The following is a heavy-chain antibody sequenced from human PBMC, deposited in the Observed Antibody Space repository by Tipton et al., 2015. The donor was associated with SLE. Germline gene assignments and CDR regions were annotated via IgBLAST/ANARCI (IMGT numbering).Heavy chain of an antibody. D-gene: IGHD3-3*01. J-gene: IGHJ6*03. Sequence: SLRLSCAASGFTFSTYGIHWVRQAPGKGLEWVAGISYDGSNKYYTDSVKGRFSISRDNSKNTLYLQMNSLRADDTAVYYCARDFLELGYYYMDVWGKGTTVTVSS. CDR3: ARDFLELGYYYMDV. V-gene: IGHV3-30*04. CDR1: GFTFSTYG. CDR2: ISYDGSNK.